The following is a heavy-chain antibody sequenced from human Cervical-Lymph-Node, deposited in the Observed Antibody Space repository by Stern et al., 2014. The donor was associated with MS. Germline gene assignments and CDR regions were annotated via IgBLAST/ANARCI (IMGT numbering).Heavy chain of an antibody. V-gene: IGHV3-74*02. CDR2: INGDGTVS. J-gene: IGHJ4*02. Sequence: VQLVESRGGIVQPGGSLMISCVASGFNFRTYWMHWVRQGPGKGLEWVSRINGDGTVSTYADSVRGRFTISRNNANNTMSLQLDNLRVEDTAIYYCASAYRASWGQGTLVTVST. CDR1: GFNFRTYW. D-gene: IGHD1-1*01. CDR3: ASAYRAS.